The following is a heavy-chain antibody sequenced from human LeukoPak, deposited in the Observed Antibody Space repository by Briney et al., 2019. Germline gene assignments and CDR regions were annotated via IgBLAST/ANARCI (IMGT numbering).Heavy chain of an antibody. CDR1: GFTFSNYW. J-gene: IGHJ5*02. CDR2: IYVDGRTT. V-gene: IGHV3-74*01. Sequence: GGSLRLSCVASGFTFSNYWMHWVRQPPGKGLVWVSRIYVDGRTTNYADSVKGRFTISRDNAKNTVYPEMNSLSVEDTATYYCIRDFRSADLWGQGTLVTVSS. CDR3: IRDFRSADL.